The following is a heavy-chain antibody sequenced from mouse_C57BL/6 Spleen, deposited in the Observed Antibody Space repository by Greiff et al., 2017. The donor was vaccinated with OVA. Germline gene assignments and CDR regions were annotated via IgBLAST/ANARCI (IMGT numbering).Heavy chain of an antibody. D-gene: IGHD1-1*01. CDR3: ARVYYGSSDWYFDV. CDR1: GFTFSDYG. V-gene: IGHV5-17*01. CDR2: ISSGSSTI. J-gene: IGHJ1*03. Sequence: EVKLMESGGGLVKPGGSLKLSCAASGFTFSDYGMHWVRQAPEKGLEWVAYISSGSSTIYYADTVKGRFTISRDNAKNTLFLQMTSLRSEDTAMYYGARVYYGSSDWYFDVWGTGTTVTVSS.